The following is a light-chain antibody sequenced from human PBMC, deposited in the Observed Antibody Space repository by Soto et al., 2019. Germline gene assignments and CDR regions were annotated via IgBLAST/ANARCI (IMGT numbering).Light chain of an antibody. J-gene: IGLJ3*02. V-gene: IGLV1-44*01. CDR1: SSNIGINS. CDR2: NNN. CDR3: GTWDSSLSAGV. Sequence: QSVLTQPPSASGTPGQRVTISCSGRSSNIGINSVNWYQQVPGKAPKLLIYNNNLRPSGVPDRFSGSKSGTSASLAISGLQSEDEADYYCGTWDSSLSAGVFGGGTKLTVL.